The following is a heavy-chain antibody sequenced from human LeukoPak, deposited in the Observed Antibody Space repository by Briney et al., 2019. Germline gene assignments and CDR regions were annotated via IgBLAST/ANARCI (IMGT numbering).Heavy chain of an antibody. CDR1: GFTFSSYA. V-gene: IGHV3-23*01. CDR3: AKFPGIRSDYSVDY. J-gene: IGHJ4*02. CDR2: ISGSGGST. Sequence: GGSLRLSCAASGFTFSSYAMSWVRQAPGKGLEWVSAISGSGGSTYYADSVKGRFTISRDNSKNTLYLQMNSLRAEDTAVYYCAKFPGIRSDYSVDYWGQGTLVTVSS. D-gene: IGHD4-11*01.